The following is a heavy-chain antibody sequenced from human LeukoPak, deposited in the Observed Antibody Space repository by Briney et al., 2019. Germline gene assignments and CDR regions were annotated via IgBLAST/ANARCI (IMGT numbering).Heavy chain of an antibody. V-gene: IGHV7-4-1*02. CDR3: ARDQPYYYDSRSWFDP. D-gene: IGHD3-22*01. J-gene: IGHJ5*02. CDR2: INTNTGNP. CDR1: GYTFTSYA. Sequence: ASVKVSCKASGYTFTSYAMNWVRQAPGQGLEWMGWINTNTGNPTYAQGFTGRFVFSLDTSVSTAYLQISSLKAEDTAVYYCARDQPYYYDSRSWFDPGAREPWSPSPQ.